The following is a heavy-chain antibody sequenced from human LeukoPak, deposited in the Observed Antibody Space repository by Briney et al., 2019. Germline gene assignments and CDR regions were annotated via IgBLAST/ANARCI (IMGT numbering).Heavy chain of an antibody. J-gene: IGHJ4*02. CDR1: GGSINSSS. Sequence: PSETLSLACSVPGGSINSSSWSWIRQPPGKGLEWIAYMYYTGTTKYNPSLSSRVTISVDASKNQFSLKLTSVTAADTAVYYCARGYTYGDFWGPGTLSPSPQ. V-gene: IGHV4-59*08. D-gene: IGHD5-18*01. CDR3: ARGYTYGDF. CDR2: MYYTGTT.